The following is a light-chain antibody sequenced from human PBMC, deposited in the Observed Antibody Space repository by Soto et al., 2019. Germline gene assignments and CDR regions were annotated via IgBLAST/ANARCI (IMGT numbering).Light chain of an antibody. V-gene: IGKV1-39*01. CDR3: QQTHSTPWT. CDR1: QTITTY. CDR2: AAS. Sequence: DIQMTQSPSSLSASVGDRVTISCRASQTITTYLNWYQQKPGKAPQLLIYAASILQSGVPSRFTCSGSVTDFTLTISSLQPDDFYTYHCQQTHSTPWTFGQGTKVEIK. J-gene: IGKJ1*01.